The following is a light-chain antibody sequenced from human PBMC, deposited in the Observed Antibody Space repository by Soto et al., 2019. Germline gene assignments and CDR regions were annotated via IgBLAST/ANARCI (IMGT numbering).Light chain of an antibody. CDR1: QSVSSSF. CDR2: GAS. Sequence: EIVLTQSPATLSLSPGERGVLSCRASQSVSSSFLAWYQQKPGQAPRLLIYGASNRATGIPDRFSGSGSGTDFTLTISRLEPEDFAVYYCQQYVTSPWAFDQGTKVAIE. V-gene: IGKV3-20*01. CDR3: QQYVTSPWA. J-gene: IGKJ1*01.